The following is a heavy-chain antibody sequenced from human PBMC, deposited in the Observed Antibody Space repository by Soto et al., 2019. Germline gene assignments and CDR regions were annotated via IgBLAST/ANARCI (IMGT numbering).Heavy chain of an antibody. CDR1: GGTFSSYA. CDR3: ARGPLVTGVVPAALRYYYYGMDV. V-gene: IGHV1-69*13. J-gene: IGHJ6*02. CDR2: IIPIFGTA. Sequence: ASVKVSYKASGGTFSSYAISWVRQAPGQGLEWMGGIIPIFGTANYAQKFQGRVTITADESTSTAYMELSSLRSEDTAVYYCARGPLVTGVVPAALRYYYYGMDVWGQGTTVTVSS. D-gene: IGHD2-2*01.